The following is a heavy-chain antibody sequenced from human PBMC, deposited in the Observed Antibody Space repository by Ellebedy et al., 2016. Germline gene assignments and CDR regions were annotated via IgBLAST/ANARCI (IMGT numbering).Heavy chain of an antibody. J-gene: IGHJ5*02. D-gene: IGHD2-2*01. CDR2: IYYSGST. V-gene: IGHV4-39*07. CDR3: ARDAVPAAMSGFKWFDP. CDR1: GGSISSSSYY. Sequence: SETLSLXCTVSGGSISSSSYYWGWIRQPPGKGLEWIGSIYYSGSTYYNPSLKSRVTISIDTSKNQFSLKLSSVTAADTAVYYCARDAVPAAMSGFKWFDPWGQGTLVTVSS.